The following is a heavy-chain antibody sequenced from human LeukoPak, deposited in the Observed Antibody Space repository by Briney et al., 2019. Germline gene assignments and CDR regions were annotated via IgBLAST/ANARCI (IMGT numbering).Heavy chain of an antibody. Sequence: GGSLRLSCVPSGFTFSSYWMSSVRQAPGKGLEGGANIKQEGSEKYYVDSVKGRFTISRDNAKNSLYLQMNSLRAEDTAVYYCARQEDYYGSGSYLSTLDDWGQGTLVTVSS. CDR2: IKQEGSEK. CDR1: GFTFSSYW. D-gene: IGHD3-10*01. V-gene: IGHV3-7*01. CDR3: ARQEDYYGSGSYLSTLDD. J-gene: IGHJ4*02.